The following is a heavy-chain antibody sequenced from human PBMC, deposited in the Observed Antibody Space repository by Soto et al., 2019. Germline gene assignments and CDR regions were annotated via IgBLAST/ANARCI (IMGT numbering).Heavy chain of an antibody. CDR3: ARATSSSLEWLSPYYFDY. J-gene: IGHJ4*02. CDR2: IIPIFGST. D-gene: IGHD3-3*01. CDR1: GGTVSNYA. V-gene: IGHV1-69*06. Sequence: ASVKVSCKASGGTVSNYAINWLRQAPGQGLEWMGAIIPIFGSTNYAQTFEARLTVTADKSTTTVYMELNSLTIDDAAVYYCARATSSSLEWLSPYYFDYWGQGTLVTVSS.